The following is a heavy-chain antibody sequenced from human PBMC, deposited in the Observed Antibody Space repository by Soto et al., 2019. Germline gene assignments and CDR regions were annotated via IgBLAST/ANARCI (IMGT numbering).Heavy chain of an antibody. D-gene: IGHD3-10*01. CDR2: IHYNGDT. CDR3: ARGAPRGRGVPNYFHF. CDR1: GGSLTSGGYY. J-gene: IGHJ4*02. V-gene: IGHV4-31*03. Sequence: SETLSLTCSVSGGSLTSGGYYWSWVRQHPGKDLQWVGSIHYNGDTYYNPSLRSRTSISLDTSENRFSLMLSSVTAADTAVYFCARGAPRGRGVPNYFHFWGPG.